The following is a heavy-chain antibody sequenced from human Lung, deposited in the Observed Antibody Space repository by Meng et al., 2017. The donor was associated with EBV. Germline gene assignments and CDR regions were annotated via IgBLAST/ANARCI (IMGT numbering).Heavy chain of an antibody. CDR3: ANAGRFGESLGDY. V-gene: IGHV4-31*03. Sequence: VQLRESGPGLGPPSQTLSLTCTVSGGSVISGGYYWSWIRQQPGKGLEWIGYIYYTGSSFYNPSLKSRVTISVDTSKNQFSLNLGSVTAADTAVYYCANAGRFGESLGDYWGQGILVTVSS. J-gene: IGHJ4*02. CDR1: GGSVISGGYY. D-gene: IGHD3-10*01. CDR2: IYYTGSS.